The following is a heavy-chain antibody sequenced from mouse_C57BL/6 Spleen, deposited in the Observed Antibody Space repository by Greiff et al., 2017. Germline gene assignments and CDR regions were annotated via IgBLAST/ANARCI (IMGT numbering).Heavy chain of an antibody. CDR2: IRSKSNNYAT. J-gene: IGHJ3*01. CDR1: GFSFNTYA. V-gene: IGHV10-1*01. Sequence: EVQLVESGGGLVQPKGSLKLSCAASGFSFNTYAMNWVRQAPGKGLEWVARIRSKSNNYATYYADSVKDRFTISRDDSEGMLYLQMNNLKTEDTAMYYCVGDDGYSAWFAYWGQGTLVTVSA. CDR3: VGDDGYSAWFAY. D-gene: IGHD2-3*01.